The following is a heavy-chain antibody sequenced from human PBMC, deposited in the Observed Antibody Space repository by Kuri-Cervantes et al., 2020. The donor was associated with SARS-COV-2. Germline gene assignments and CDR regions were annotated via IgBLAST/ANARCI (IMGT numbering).Heavy chain of an antibody. CDR3: ERGPQITTIRGVFTFAY. V-gene: IGHV4-34*01. D-gene: IGHD3-10*01. CDR1: GGSPSSYS. CDR2: ISDSGIA. J-gene: IGHJ4*02. Sequence: GSLRLSCAVQGGSPSSYSWSWIRQPPGKGMEWNGEISDSGIANYNPSLKSRVTISVDESKNQISLNLTSVTAADSAVYYCERGPQITTIRGVFTFAYWGQGILVTVSS.